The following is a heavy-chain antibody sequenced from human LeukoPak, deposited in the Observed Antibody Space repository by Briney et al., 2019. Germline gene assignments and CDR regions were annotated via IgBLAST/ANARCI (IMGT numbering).Heavy chain of an antibody. CDR1: GFAFSSYW. CDR3: ARTFSSASWALDY. CDR2: IKQDGSEK. V-gene: IGHV3-7*01. J-gene: IGHJ4*02. D-gene: IGHD3-22*01. Sequence: GGSLRLSCAASGFAFSSYWMNWVRQAPGKGLQWVANIKQDGSEKYYVDSVRGRFTISRDNAKNSLYLQMNSLRPEDTAAYYCARTFSSASWALDYWGQGTLVTFSS.